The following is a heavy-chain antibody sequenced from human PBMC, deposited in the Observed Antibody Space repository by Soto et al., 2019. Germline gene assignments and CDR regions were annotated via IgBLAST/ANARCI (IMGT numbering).Heavy chain of an antibody. D-gene: IGHD4-17*01. CDR3: ARGVVTTVAPSMDV. CDR2: IIPILGIA. V-gene: IGHV1-69*04. Sequence: GQGLEWMGRIIPILGIANYAQKFQGRVTITADKPTSTAYMELSSLRSEDTAVYYCARGVVTTVAPSMDVWGKRTTVTVSS. J-gene: IGHJ6*03.